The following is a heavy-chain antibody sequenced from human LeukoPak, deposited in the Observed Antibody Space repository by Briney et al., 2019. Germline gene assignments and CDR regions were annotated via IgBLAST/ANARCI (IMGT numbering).Heavy chain of an antibody. V-gene: IGHV5-51*01. J-gene: IGHJ4*02. D-gene: IGHD3-22*01. CDR1: GYSFTTYW. CDR3: ARHGETYYYDGSGFYLLDY. Sequence: GESLKISCKGSGYSFTTYWITWVRQMPGKGLEWMGVIYPGDSDTRYSPSFQGQVTIPADKSISTAYLQWSSLKASDTAMYYCARHGETYYYDGSGFYLLDYWGQGALVTVSS. CDR2: IYPGDSDT.